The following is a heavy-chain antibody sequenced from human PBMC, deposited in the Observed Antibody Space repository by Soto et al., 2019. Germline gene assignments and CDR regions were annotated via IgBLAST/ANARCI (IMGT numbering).Heavy chain of an antibody. V-gene: IGHV3-23*01. Sequence: DVQLLESGGGLVQPGGSLRLSCAASGFSFSSYAMVWVRQAPGKGLEWVAGISARGGSSYFADSVKGRFTPSRDNSKNVLSLEMHSLRAEDTAIYFCAKGSIEYSASVDNGGQGTLVVVSS. CDR3: AKGSIEYSASVDN. J-gene: IGHJ4*02. CDR1: GFSFSSYA. CDR2: ISARGGSS. D-gene: IGHD5-12*01.